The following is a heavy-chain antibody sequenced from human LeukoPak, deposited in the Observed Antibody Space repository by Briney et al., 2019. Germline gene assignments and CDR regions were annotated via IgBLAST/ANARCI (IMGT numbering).Heavy chain of an antibody. Sequence: GGSLRLSCAASGFTFSNYWMHWVRQAPGKGLVWVSRIDTDGSNTAYADSVKGRFTISRDNSKNTLYLQMNSLRAEDTAVYYCAKDLLGGTLYWGQGTLVTVSS. D-gene: IGHD3-16*01. CDR1: GFTFSNYW. V-gene: IGHV3-74*01. CDR3: AKDLLGGTLY. J-gene: IGHJ4*02. CDR2: IDTDGSNT.